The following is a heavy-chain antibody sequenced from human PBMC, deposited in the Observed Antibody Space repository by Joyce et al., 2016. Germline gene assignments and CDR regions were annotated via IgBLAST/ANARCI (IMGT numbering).Heavy chain of an antibody. Sequence: EVQLVESGGGLVQPGGSLNLYCAVSGFTLSGSSLHWVRQASGKGLEWGGRIRSKANGDAAAYAASVKGRFSISRDDSKNTAYLQMNSLKTEDTAVYYCSNYDLWSGYSPSRDVWGQGARSPSP. V-gene: IGHV3-73*02. CDR3: SNYDLWSGYSPSRDV. CDR2: IRSKANGDAA. D-gene: IGHD3-3*01. CDR1: GFTLSGSS. J-gene: IGHJ6*02.